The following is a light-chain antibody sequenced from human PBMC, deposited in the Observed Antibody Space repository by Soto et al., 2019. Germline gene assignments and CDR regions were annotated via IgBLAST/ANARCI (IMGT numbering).Light chain of an antibody. CDR1: SSDVAGYNY. CDR3: CSYAGSFYV. V-gene: IGLV2-11*01. Sequence: QSALTQPRSVSGSPGQSVTISCTGTSSDVAGYNYVSWYQQHPGKVPKVIIYDVSKRPSGVPDRFSGSKSGNTASLTISELQTEDEADYYCCSYAGSFYVFGTGTKLTVL. J-gene: IGLJ1*01. CDR2: DVS.